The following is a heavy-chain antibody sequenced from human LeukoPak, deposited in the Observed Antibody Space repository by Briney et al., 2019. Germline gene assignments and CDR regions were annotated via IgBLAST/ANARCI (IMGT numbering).Heavy chain of an antibody. CDR3: ASLEGGPSDGR. V-gene: IGHV3-53*01. J-gene: IGHJ4*02. CDR2: IYGGGTT. Sequence: GGSLRLSCEVSGFPVRSRYMTWVRQPPGKGLECVAVIYGGGTTYHIDSVKGRFTISRDISKSTMYLGMNNLRVEDTAIYYCASLEGGPSDGRWGQGTLVTVSS. CDR1: GFPVRSRY. D-gene: IGHD3-3*01.